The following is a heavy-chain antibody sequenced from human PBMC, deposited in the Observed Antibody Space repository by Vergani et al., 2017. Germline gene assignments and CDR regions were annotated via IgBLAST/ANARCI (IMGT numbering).Heavy chain of an antibody. CDR1: GFTFSSYG. D-gene: IGHD4-11*01. V-gene: IGHV3-33*01. CDR2: IWYDGSNK. J-gene: IGHJ6*02. CDR3: ARGVATVTTYYYYGMDV. Sequence: VQLVESGGGLVQPGGSLRLSCAASGFTFSSYGMHWVRQAPGKGLEWVAVIWYDGSNKYYADSVKGRFTISRDNSKNTLYLQMNSLRAEDTAVYYCARGVATVTTYYYYGMDVWGQGTTVTVSS.